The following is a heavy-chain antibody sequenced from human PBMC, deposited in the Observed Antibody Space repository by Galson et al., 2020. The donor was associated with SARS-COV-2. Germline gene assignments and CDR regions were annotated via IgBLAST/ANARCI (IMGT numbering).Heavy chain of an antibody. Sequence: TGGSLRLSCAASGFTFSNFWMHWVRQTPGKGLVWVSRINSDGSSTTYADSVKGRFTITRDNAKNTLYLQMNSLRAEDMAVYYCARVSGASSSWYVYWGQGTLVTVSS. D-gene: IGHD6-13*01. CDR3: ARVSGASSSWYVY. CDR1: GFTFSNFW. J-gene: IGHJ4*02. V-gene: IGHV3-74*01. CDR2: INSDGSST.